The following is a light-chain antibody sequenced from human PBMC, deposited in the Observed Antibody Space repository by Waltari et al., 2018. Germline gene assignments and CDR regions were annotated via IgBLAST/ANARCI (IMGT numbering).Light chain of an antibody. CDR1: QGISSY. CDR2: GGS. V-gene: IGKV1-9*01. CDR3: LQVNSYPFT. J-gene: IGKJ3*01. Sequence: IQLTQSPLSLSASVGDRVTITCRASQGISSYLAWYQQQAGRAPKLLIYGGSTLPNGVPSRFSGSGFGTDFTLTISSLQPEDFATYYCLQVNSYPFTFGPGTTVDIK.